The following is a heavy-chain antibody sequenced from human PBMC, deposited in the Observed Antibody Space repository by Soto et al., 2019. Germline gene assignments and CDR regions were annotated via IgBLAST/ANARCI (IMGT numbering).Heavy chain of an antibody. CDR3: AIETRPWFSYLQH. V-gene: IGHV1-3*01. D-gene: IGHD3-9*01. CDR1: GYTFTTYA. Sequence: SSVKVSCKASGYTFTTYAIHWLRQAPGHRLEWMWWINPGNGNLRYSQKFQDRVTITRDTSASTVYMELSSLSSEDTAVYYCAIETRPWFSYLQHWAQVSLVTVS. CDR2: INPGNGNL. J-gene: IGHJ1*01.